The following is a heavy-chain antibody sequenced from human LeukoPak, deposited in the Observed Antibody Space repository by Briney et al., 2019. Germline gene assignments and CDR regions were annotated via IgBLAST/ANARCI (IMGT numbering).Heavy chain of an antibody. J-gene: IGHJ4*02. V-gene: IGHV3-23*01. D-gene: IGHD5-18*01. Sequence: GGSLRLSCATSGFTFRSYTMNWVRQAPGKGLEWVSGIYGRNGSTYYADSVKGRFTISRDNSKDTLYLQMNSLRAEDTAVYYCAKELNSYGPIDYWGQGTLVTVSS. CDR3: AKELNSYGPIDY. CDR1: GFTFRSYT. CDR2: IYGRNGST.